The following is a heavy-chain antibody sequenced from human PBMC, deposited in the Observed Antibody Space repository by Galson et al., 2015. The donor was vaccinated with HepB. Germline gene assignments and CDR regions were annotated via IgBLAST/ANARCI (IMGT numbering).Heavy chain of an antibody. CDR2: IWYDGSNK. J-gene: IGHJ4*02. D-gene: IGHD3-10*01. CDR3: ARDAVGVGFDY. CDR1: GFTFSSYG. V-gene: IGHV3-33*08. Sequence: SLRLSCAASGFTFSSYGMHWVRQAPGKGLEWVAVIWYDGSNKYYADSVKGRFTISSDNSKNTLYLQMNSLRAEDTAVYYCARDAVGVGFDYWGQGTLVTVSS.